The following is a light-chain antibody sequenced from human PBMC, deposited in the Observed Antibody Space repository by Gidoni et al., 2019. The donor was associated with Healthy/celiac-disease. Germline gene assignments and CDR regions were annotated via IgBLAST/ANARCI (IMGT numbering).Light chain of an antibody. Sequence: EIVMTQSPATLAVSPGERATLSCRASQSVSSSLAWYQQKPGQAPRLLIYGASTRATGIPARFSGSGSGTEFTLTISSLQSEDFAIYYCQQYNNWPPAFTFXGXTKVEIK. CDR2: GAS. J-gene: IGKJ4*01. CDR3: QQYNNWPPAFT. V-gene: IGKV3-15*01. CDR1: QSVSSS.